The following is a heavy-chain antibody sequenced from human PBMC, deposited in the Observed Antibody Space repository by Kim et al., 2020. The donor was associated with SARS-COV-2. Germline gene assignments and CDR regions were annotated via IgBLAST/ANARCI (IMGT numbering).Heavy chain of an antibody. D-gene: IGHD5-18*01. V-gene: IGHV4-34*01. Sequence: SETLSLICAVYGGSFSGYYWSWIRQPPGKGLEWIGEINHSGSTNYNPSLKSRVTISVDTSKNQFSLKLSSVTAADTAVYYCARVTPRGYSYGFKPKNWF. CDR1: GGSFSGYY. CDR3: ARVTPRGYSYGFKPKNWF. J-gene: IGHJ5*01. CDR2: INHSGST.